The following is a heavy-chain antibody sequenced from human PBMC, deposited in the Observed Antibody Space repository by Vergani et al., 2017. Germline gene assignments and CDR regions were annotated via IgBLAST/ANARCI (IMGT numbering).Heavy chain of an antibody. CDR3: AREVGVYYDSSAGEYFQH. Sequence: EVQLVESGGGLVQPGRSLRLSCTASGFTFGDYAMSWVRQAPGKGLEWVSAISGSGGSTYYADSVKGRCTSSSDNSKTTLYLQRNSLRAEDTAVYYCAREVGVYYDSSAGEYFQHWGQGTLVTVSS. D-gene: IGHD3-22*01. CDR2: ISGSGGST. V-gene: IGHV3-23*04. CDR1: GFTFGDYA. J-gene: IGHJ1*01.